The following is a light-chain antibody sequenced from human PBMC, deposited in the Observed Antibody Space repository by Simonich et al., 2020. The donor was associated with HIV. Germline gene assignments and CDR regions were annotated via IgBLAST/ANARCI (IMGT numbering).Light chain of an antibody. CDR3: QQYYTTPRT. CDR1: QSVLYNSYNKNY. CDR2: CAS. Sequence: DIVMTQSPDSLAVSLGERATINCKSSQSVLYNSYNKNYLAWYQQKPLQPPKLLIYCASTRESGVPDRFSGSGSGTDFTLTISSLQAEDVAVYYCQQYYTTPRTFGQGTKVEIK. V-gene: IGKV4-1*01. J-gene: IGKJ1*01.